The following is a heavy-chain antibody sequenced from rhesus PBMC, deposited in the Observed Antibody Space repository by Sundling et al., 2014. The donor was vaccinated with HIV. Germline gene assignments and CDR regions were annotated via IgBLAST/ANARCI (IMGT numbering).Heavy chain of an antibody. CDR2: INTAGTDT. Sequence: EVQLVESGGGLVQPGGSLRLSCAASGFTFSTYGLSWVRQAPGKGLEWVSSINTAGTDTYYADSVKGRFTISRDNSQQTFSLQMNSLRTEDTAVYYCSKEMDEYSIGNVFDFWGQGLRVTVSS. CDR3: SKEMDEYSIGNVFDF. CDR1: GFTFSTYG. J-gene: IGHJ3*01. D-gene: IGHD4-23*01. V-gene: IGHV3-103*01.